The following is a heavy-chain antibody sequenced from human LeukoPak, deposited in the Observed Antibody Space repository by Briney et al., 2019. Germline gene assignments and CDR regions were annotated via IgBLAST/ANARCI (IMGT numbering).Heavy chain of an antibody. CDR2: ISYDGSNK. J-gene: IGHJ3*02. CDR3: AKALSPRTGSNYMNDDAFGI. V-gene: IGHV3-30*18. CDR1: GFTFSSYG. Sequence: PGGSLRLSCAASGFTFSSYGMHWVRQAPGKGLEWVAVISYDGSNKYYADSVKGRFTISRDKSKNTLYLQMNSLRAEDTAVYYCAKALSPRTGSNYMNDDAFGIWGQGTMVTVSS. D-gene: IGHD4-11*01.